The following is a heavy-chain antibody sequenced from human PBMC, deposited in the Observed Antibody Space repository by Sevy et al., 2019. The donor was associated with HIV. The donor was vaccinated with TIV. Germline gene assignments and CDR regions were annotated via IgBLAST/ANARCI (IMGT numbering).Heavy chain of an antibody. D-gene: IGHD1-1*01. CDR2: INTNTGNP. Sequence: ASVKVSCKASGYTFTSYAMNWVRQAPGQGLEWMGWINTNTGNPTYAQGFTGRFVFSLDTSVSTAYLQICSLRAEDTAVYYCARGPRKTGTTTGTWFDPWGQGTLVTVSS. CDR1: GYTFTSYA. V-gene: IGHV7-4-1*01. J-gene: IGHJ5*02. CDR3: ARGPRKTGTTTGTWFDP.